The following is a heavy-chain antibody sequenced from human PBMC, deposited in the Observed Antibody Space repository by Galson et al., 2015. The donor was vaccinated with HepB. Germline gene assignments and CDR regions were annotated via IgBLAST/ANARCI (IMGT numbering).Heavy chain of an antibody. D-gene: IGHD6-13*01. J-gene: IGHJ4*02. CDR3: ARGELTSTWAAPGY. CDR2: INHSGNT. CDR1: RGSLSGYF. Sequence: ETLSLTCVVSRGSLSGYFWSWIRQSPGEGLEWIGEINHSGNTNFHPSLKSRVTMSLDTSKNQFSLNLTSVTAADTAVYYCARGELTSTWAAPGYWGQGILVTV. V-gene: IGHV4-34*01.